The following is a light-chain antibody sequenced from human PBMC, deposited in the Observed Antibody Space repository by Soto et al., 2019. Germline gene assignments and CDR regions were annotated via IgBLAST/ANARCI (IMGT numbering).Light chain of an antibody. V-gene: IGKV3-20*01. CDR2: GAS. CDR1: QSISSN. CDR3: QQYGSSLIT. J-gene: IGKJ5*01. Sequence: EIVMTQSPATLSVSPGERATLSCRASQSISSNLAWYQQKPGQAPRLLIYGASSRATGIPDRFSGSGSGTDFTLTISRLEPEDFAVYYCQQYGSSLITFGQGTRPAFK.